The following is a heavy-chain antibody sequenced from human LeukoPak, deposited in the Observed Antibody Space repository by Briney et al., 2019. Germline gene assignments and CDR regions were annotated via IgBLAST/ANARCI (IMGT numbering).Heavy chain of an antibody. CDR2: VNLQGST. V-gene: IGHV4-4*02. CDR3: ARGGIAVGGSDY. D-gene: IGHD6-13*01. J-gene: IGHJ4*02. Sequence: SETLSLTCGVSGGSITNTNYWTWVRQPPGKGLEWIGEVNLQGSTNYNPSLMGRVAISVDTSENHISLQLTPVTAADTAVYYCARGGIAVGGSDYWGRGTLVTVSS. CDR1: GGSITNTNY.